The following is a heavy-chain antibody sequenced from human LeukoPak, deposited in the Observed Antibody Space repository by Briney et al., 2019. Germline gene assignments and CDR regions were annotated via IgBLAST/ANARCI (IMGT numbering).Heavy chain of an antibody. CDR3: ARHVSLGVLVVVPTTYFDY. CDR1: GRSISSYY. CDR2: IYTSWST. D-gene: IGHD3-22*01. V-gene: IGHV4-4*07. Sequence: SETLSLTCAVSGRSISSYYWSWIRQPAGKGLEWIGRIYTSWSTNYNPSIKSRVTISVVTSKNQFSLKLSSVTAADTAVYYCARHVSLGVLVVVPTTYFDYWGQGTLVTVSS. J-gene: IGHJ4*02.